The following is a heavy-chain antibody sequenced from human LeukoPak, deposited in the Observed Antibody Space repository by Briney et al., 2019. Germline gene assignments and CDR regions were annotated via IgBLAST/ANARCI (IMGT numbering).Heavy chain of an antibody. V-gene: IGHV6-1*01. CDR3: ARDPGMAAGVDNWFDP. J-gene: IGHJ5*02. D-gene: IGHD3-10*01. CDR1: SDSVSSNSAA. CDR2: TYYRSKWYN. Sequence: SQTLSLTCAISSDSVSSNSAAWNWIRQSPSRGLEWLARTYYRSKWYNDYAVSVKSRITINPDTSKNQFSLQLSSVTAEDTAVYYCARDPGMAAGVDNWFDPWGQGTLVTVSS.